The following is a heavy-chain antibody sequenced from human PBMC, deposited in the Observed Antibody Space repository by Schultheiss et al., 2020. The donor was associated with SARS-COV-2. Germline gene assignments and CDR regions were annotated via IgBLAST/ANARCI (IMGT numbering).Heavy chain of an antibody. CDR1: GFTFSSYA. V-gene: IGHV3-23*01. J-gene: IGHJ6*03. CDR3: AKTGDGPPYYYYYMDV. CDR2: ISGSGGST. Sequence: GGSLRLSCAASGFTFSSYAMSWVRQAPGKGLEWVSAISGSGGSTYYADSVKGRFTISRDNSKYTLYLQMNSLRAEDTAVYYCAKTGDGPPYYYYYMDVWGKGTTVTVSS.